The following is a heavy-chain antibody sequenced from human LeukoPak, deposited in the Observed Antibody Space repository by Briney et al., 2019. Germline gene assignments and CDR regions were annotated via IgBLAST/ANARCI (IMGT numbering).Heavy chain of an antibody. Sequence: ASVRVSCKASGGTFSSYAISWVRQAPGQGLEWMGGIIPIFGTANYAQKFQGRVTITADESTSIAYMELSSLRSEDTAVYYCARHLLAPPTRNYSGLDVWGKGARSPSPQ. CDR3: ARHLLAPPTRNYSGLDV. J-gene: IGHJ6*01. CDR1: GGTFSSYA. D-gene: IGHD3-3*01. CDR2: IIPIFGTA. V-gene: IGHV1-69*13.